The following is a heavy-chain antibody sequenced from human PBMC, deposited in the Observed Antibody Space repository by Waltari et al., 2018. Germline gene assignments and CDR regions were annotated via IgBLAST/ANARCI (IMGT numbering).Heavy chain of an antibody. D-gene: IGHD3-22*01. CDR3: ARVTIYDSSGYYSDY. CDR2: TIPILGTA. CDR1: GGTFSSYA. Sequence: QVQLVQSGAEVKKPGSSVKVSCKASGGTFSSYAISGVRQAPGQGPGWMGVTIPILGTANYAQKFQGRVTITADESTSTAYMELSSLRSEDTAVYYCARVTIYDSSGYYSDYWGQGTLVTVSS. J-gene: IGHJ4*02. V-gene: IGHV1-69*01.